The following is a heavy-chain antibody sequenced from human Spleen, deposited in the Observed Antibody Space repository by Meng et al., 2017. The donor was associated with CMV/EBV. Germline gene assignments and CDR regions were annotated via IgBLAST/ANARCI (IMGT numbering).Heavy chain of an antibody. Sequence: SGFTFSSYAMSWVRQAPGKGLEWVSAISGSGGSTYYADSVKGRFTISRDNSKNTLYLQMNSLRAEDTAVYYCADPPSLVVPAATLVPWGQGTLVTVSS. J-gene: IGHJ5*02. CDR2: ISGSGGST. CDR1: GFTFSSYA. CDR3: ADPPSLVVPAATLVP. V-gene: IGHV3-23*01. D-gene: IGHD2-2*01.